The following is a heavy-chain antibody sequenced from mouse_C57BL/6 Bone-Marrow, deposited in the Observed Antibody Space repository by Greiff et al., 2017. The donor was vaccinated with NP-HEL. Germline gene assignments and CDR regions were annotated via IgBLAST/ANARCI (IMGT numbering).Heavy chain of an antibody. J-gene: IGHJ1*03. Sequence: DVMLVESGGGLVKPGGSLKLSCAASGFTFSSYAMSWVRQTPEKRLEWVATISDGGSYTYYPDNVKGRFTISRDNAKNNLYLQMSHLKSEDTAMYYWARDYYGGRYFDVWGTGTTVTVSS. CDR1: GFTFSSYA. V-gene: IGHV5-4*01. CDR3: ARDYYGGRYFDV. D-gene: IGHD1-1*02. CDR2: ISDGGSYT.